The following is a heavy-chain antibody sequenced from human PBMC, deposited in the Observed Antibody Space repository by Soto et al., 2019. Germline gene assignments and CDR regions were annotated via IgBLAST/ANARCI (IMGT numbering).Heavy chain of an antibody. CDR3: ASQSGRSPEGRYFYGMDV. J-gene: IGHJ6*02. Sequence: QVQLVKSGAEVKKPGSSVKVSCKASGGTFSSYAISWVRQAPGQGLRWMGGIISIFGTADYAQKFQGRVTITADESTSTAYTALRSLSSEATAVYYCASQSGRSPEGRYFYGMDVWGPGTTVTVSS. CDR2: IISIFGTA. V-gene: IGHV1-69*12. CDR1: GGTFSSYA. D-gene: IGHD1-26*01.